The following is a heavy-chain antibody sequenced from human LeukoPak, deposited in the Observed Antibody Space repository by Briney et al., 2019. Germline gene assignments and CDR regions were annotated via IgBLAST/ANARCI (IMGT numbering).Heavy chain of an antibody. CDR3: ARGDTWGLGFDY. Sequence: SVKVSCKASGYTLTSYAISWVRQAPGQGLEWMGRIIPILGIANYAQKFQGRVTITADKSTSTAYMELSSLRSEDTAVYYCARGDTWGLGFDYWGQGTLVTVSS. CDR2: IIPILGIA. V-gene: IGHV1-69*04. CDR1: GYTLTSYA. J-gene: IGHJ4*02. D-gene: IGHD2-21*01.